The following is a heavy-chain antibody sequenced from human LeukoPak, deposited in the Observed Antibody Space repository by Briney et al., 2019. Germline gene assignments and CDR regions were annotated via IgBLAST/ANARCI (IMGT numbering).Heavy chain of an antibody. CDR3: AKDKDSNFLLWDY. V-gene: IGHV3-48*03. D-gene: IGHD3-22*01. CDR1: GFTFSSYE. CDR2: ISSSGSTI. Sequence: GGSLRLSCAASGFTFSSYEMNWVRQAPGKGLEWVSYISSSGSTIHYADSVKGRFTISRDNSKNTLYLQMNSLRAEDTAVYYCAKDKDSNFLLWDYWGQGTLVTVSS. J-gene: IGHJ4*02.